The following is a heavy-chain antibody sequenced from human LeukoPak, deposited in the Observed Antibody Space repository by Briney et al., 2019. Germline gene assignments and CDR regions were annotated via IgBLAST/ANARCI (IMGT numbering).Heavy chain of an antibody. J-gene: IGHJ4*02. D-gene: IGHD3-10*01. CDR3: ARDYGVYGSGSSDY. CDR1: GYTFTSYG. V-gene: IGHV1-18*01. Sequence: ASVKVSCKASGYTFTSYGISWVRQAPGQGLEWMGWISANNGNTNYAQKLQGRVTMTTDTSTSTAYMELRSLRSDDTAVYYCARDYGVYGSGSSDYWGQGTLVTVSS. CDR2: ISANNGNT.